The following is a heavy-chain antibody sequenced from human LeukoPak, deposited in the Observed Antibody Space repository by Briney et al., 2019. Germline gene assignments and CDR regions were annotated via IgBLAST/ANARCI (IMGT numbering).Heavy chain of an antibody. J-gene: IGHJ4*02. CDR3: ARDLTVVVITTVDY. Sequence: SVKVSCKASGGTFSSYAISWVRQAPGQGLEWMGGIIPIFGTANYAQKFQGRVTITTDESTSTAYMELNSLRAEDTAVYYCARDLTVVVITTVDYWGQGTLVTVSS. CDR2: IIPIFGTA. CDR1: GGTFSSYA. V-gene: IGHV1-69*05. D-gene: IGHD3-22*01.